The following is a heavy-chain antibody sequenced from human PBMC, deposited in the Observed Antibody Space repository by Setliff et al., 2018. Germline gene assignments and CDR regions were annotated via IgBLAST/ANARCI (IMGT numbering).Heavy chain of an antibody. J-gene: IGHJ3*02. V-gene: IGHV1-46*01. D-gene: IGHD3-22*01. CDR1: GYTFTSHY. Sequence: ASVKVSCKASGYTFTSHYMHWVRQAPGLGLEWMGTINPSSGRTSYAQKFQGRVTMTRDTSTSTVYMDMSSLRSEDTAVYYCARDVLPYHYEGAFDIWGQGTMGTVSS. CDR2: INPSSGRT. CDR3: ARDVLPYHYEGAFDI.